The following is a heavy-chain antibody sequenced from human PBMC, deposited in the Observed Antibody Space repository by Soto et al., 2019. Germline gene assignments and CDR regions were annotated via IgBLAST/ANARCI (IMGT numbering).Heavy chain of an antibody. CDR1: GYTLTGYG. CDR3: ARVGYCSSTSCNPGPFDY. D-gene: IGHD2-2*01. Sequence: ASVKVSCKASGYTLTGYGISWVRQAPGQGLEWMGWISAYNGNTNYAQKLQGRVTMTTDTSTSTAYMELRSLRSDDTAVYYCARVGYCSSTSCNPGPFDYWGQGTLVTVSS. CDR2: ISAYNGNT. V-gene: IGHV1-18*01. J-gene: IGHJ4*02.